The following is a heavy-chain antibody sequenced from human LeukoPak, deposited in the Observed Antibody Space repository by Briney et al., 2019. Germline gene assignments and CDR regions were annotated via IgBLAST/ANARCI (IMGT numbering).Heavy chain of an antibody. V-gene: IGHV5-51*01. Sequence: GESLKISCKGSGYSFTSYWIGWVRQMPGKGLEWMGIIYPGDSDTRHSPSFQGQVTISADKSISTAYLQWSSLKASDTAMYYCARHRDPIFGVVDYYYGMDVWGQGTTVTVSS. CDR2: IYPGDSDT. CDR1: GYSFTSYW. CDR3: ARHRDPIFGVVDYYYGMDV. D-gene: IGHD3-3*01. J-gene: IGHJ6*02.